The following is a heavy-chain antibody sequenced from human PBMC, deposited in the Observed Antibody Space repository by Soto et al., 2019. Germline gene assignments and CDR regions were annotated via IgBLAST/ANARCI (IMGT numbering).Heavy chain of an antibody. CDR2: INSDGSST. CDR1: GFTFSSYW. CDR3: ARGGYCSGGTCYSSYYGLDV. Sequence: GGSLRLSCAASGFTFSSYWIHWVHQAPGKGLVWVSGINSDGSSTIYADSVKGRFTISRDNAKNTLYLQMNSLRAEDTAVYFCARGGYCSGGTCYSSYYGLDVWGQGTTVTVSS. V-gene: IGHV3-74*01. D-gene: IGHD2-15*01. J-gene: IGHJ6*02.